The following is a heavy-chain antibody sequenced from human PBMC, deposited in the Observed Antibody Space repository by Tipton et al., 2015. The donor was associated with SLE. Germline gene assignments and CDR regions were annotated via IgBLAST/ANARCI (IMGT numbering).Heavy chain of an antibody. J-gene: IGHJ5*02. D-gene: IGHD4-17*01. Sequence: GLVKPSETLSLTCTVSGGSISSHYWSWIRQPPGKGLEWIGYIYYSGSTNYNPSLKSRVTISVDTSKNQFSLKLSSVTAADTAVYYCARGYDYGDYLGWFDPWGQGTLVTVSS. CDR3: ARGYDYGDYLGWFDP. CDR1: GGSISSHY. CDR2: IYYSGST. V-gene: IGHV4-59*11.